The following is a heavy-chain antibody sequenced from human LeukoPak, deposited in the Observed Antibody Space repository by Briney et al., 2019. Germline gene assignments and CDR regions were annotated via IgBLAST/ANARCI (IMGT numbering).Heavy chain of an antibody. J-gene: IGHJ5*02. CDR3: ARGGSYTSAHNWFDP. V-gene: IGHV1-69*13. CDR2: LIPIFGTA. CDR1: GGTFSSYA. Sequence: ASVKVSCKASGGTFSSYASSWVRQAPGQELEWMGGLIPIFGTANYAQKFQGRVTITADESTSTAYMELSSPRSEDTAVYYCARGGSYTSAHNWFDPWGQGTLVTVSS. D-gene: IGHD1-26*01.